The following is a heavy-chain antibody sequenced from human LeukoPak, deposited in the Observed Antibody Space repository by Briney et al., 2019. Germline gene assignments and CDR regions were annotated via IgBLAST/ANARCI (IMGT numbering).Heavy chain of an antibody. CDR2: ITPKSGDT. Sequence: EASVKVSCKASGYTFSDFYIHWVRQAPGQGLEYVGWITPKSGDTYSPQRFQGRVTMTRDASISTAYMELSSLRSDDTAVYFCARVRLADERAWAYRGQGTLVTVSS. CDR1: GYTFSDFY. CDR3: ARVRLADERAWAY. D-gene: IGHD3-3*02. J-gene: IGHJ4*02. V-gene: IGHV1-2*02.